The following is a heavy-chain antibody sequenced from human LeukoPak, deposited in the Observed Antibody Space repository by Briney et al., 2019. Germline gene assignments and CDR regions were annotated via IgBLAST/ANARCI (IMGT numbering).Heavy chain of an antibody. CDR3: ARLSLPRDYYDSSGYDY. D-gene: IGHD3-22*01. CDR2: IYYSGST. V-gene: IGHV4-34*01. J-gene: IGHJ4*02. CDR1: GGSFSGYY. Sequence: SETLSLTCAVYGGSFSGYYWSWIRQPPGKGLEWIGSIYYSGSTYYNPSLKSRVTISVDTSKNQFSLKLSSVTAADTAVYYCARLSLPRDYYDSSGYDYWGQGTLVTVSS.